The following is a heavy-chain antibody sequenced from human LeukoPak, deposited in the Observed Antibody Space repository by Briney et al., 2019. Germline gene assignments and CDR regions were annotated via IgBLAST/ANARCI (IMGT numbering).Heavy chain of an antibody. CDR3: ARGSYDFWIRTFYYSDY. V-gene: IGHV4-31*03. CDR1: GGSISSGGYY. CDR2: IYYSGST. Sequence: SETLSLTCTVSGGSISSGGYYWSWIRQHPGKGLEWIGYIYYSGSTYYNPSLKSRVTISVDTSKNQFSLKLSSVTAADTAVYYCARGSYDFWIRTFYYSDYWGQGTLVTVSS. D-gene: IGHD3-3*01. J-gene: IGHJ4*02.